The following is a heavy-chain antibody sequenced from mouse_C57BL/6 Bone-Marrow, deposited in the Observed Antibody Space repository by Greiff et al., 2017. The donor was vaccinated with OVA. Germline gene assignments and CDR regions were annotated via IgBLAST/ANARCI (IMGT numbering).Heavy chain of an antibody. Sequence: EVQLVESGPGLVKPSQSLSLTCSVTGYSITSGYYWNWIRQFPGNKLEWMGYISYDGSNNYNPSLKNRISITRDTSKNQFFLKLNSVTTEDTATYYCARRVDYWGQGTTLTVSS. J-gene: IGHJ2*01. CDR3: ARRVDY. CDR1: GYSITSGYY. CDR2: ISYDGSN. V-gene: IGHV3-6*01.